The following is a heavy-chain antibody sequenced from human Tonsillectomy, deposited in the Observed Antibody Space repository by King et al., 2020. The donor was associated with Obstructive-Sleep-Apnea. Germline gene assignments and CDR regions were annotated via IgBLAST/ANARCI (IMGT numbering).Heavy chain of an antibody. V-gene: IGHV3-30*04. CDR1: GFTFSSYA. D-gene: IGHD6-19*01. CDR2: ISYDGTNK. CDR3: AREPYSSGWYETDY. J-gene: IGHJ4*02. Sequence: VQLVESGGGVVQPGRSLRLSCAASGFTFSSYAMHWVRQAPGKGLEWVAVISYDGTNKYYADSVKGRFTISRDNSKNTLYLQMNSLRAEDTAVYYCAREPYSSGWYETDYWGQGTLVTVSS.